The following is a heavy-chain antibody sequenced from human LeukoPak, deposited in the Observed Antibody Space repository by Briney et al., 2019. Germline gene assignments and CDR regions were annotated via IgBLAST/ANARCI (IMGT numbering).Heavy chain of an antibody. CDR3: TKSTHIVVMTAIDC. D-gene: IGHD2-21*02. V-gene: IGHV3-23*01. CDR1: GFTFSSYG. J-gene: IGHJ4*02. Sequence: RAGGSLRLSCAASGFTFSSYGFHWVRQAPGKGLEWVSAISGGGGGTYYTDSVKGRFTISRDNSKNTLYLQMSSLRAEDTAIYYCTKSTHIVVMTAIDCWGQGTLVTVSS. CDR2: ISGGGGGT.